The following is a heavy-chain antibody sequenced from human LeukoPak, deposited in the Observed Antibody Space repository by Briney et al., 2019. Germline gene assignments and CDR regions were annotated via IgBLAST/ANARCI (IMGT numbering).Heavy chain of an antibody. CDR2: ISGSGGST. CDR1: GFTFSSYG. Sequence: GGSLRLSCAASGFTFSSYGMNWVRQAPGKGLEWVSAISGSGGSTYYADSVKGRFTISRDDSKNTLYLQMNSLRAEDTAVYYCAKDPRSGRLRLNFAYWGQGTLVTVSS. CDR3: AKDPRSGRLRLNFAY. V-gene: IGHV3-23*01. J-gene: IGHJ4*02. D-gene: IGHD3-16*01.